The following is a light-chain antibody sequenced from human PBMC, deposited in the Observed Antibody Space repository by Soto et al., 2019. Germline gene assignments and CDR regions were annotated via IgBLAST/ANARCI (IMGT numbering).Light chain of an antibody. V-gene: IGLV2-18*02. CDR3: SSYTATTTLVV. CDR1: SSDVGSYDY. J-gene: IGLJ3*02. Sequence: QSALIQPPSVSGSPGQSVTISCTGTSSDVGSYDYVSWYQQHPGTVPKPMIYNVNTQPSGVPDRFSGSKSGNTASLTISGLQAEDEGDYYCSSYTATTTLVVSGGGTKLTVL. CDR2: NVN.